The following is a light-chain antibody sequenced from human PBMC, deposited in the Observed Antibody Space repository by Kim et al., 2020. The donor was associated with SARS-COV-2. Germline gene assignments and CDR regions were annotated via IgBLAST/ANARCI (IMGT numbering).Light chain of an antibody. CDR2: GAS. J-gene: IGKJ5*01. V-gene: IGKV3-20*01. Sequence: RAALTYRASQPLSPVKLDWYQQEPGQPPRLLIYGASTRATGVPDRFSGRGSETDFTLTISRLETEDFAVCYCQQYGGSPPITFGQGTRLEI. CDR1: QPLSPVK. CDR3: QQYGGSPPIT.